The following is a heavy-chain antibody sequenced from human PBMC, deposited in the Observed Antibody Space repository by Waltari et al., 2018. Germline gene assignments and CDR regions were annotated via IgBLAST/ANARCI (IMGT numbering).Heavy chain of an antibody. CDR2: ISAYNGNT. D-gene: IGHD6-19*01. Sequence: QVQLVQSGAEVKKPGASVKVSCKASGYTFTRYGLSRVRQAPGQGLEWMGWISAYNGNTNYAQKLQGRVTMTTDTSTSTAYMELRSLRSDDTAVYYCARDRPRAVAGPPLYWGQGTLVTVSS. V-gene: IGHV1-18*01. CDR3: ARDRPRAVAGPPLY. CDR1: GYTFTRYG. J-gene: IGHJ4*02.